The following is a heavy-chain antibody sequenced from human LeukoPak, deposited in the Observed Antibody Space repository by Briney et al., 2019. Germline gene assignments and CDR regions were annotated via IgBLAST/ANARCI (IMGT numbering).Heavy chain of an antibody. CDR1: GGTFSSYT. J-gene: IGHJ4*02. Sequence: SSVKVSCKASGGTFSSYTISSVRHAPGQGLEWMGRIIPILGIVNYAQKFQGRVTITADKSTSTAYMELSSLRSEDTAVYYCAREVGERLPAGLWGQGTLVTVSS. CDR2: IIPILGIV. D-gene: IGHD3-16*01. V-gene: IGHV1-69*04. CDR3: AREVGERLPAGL.